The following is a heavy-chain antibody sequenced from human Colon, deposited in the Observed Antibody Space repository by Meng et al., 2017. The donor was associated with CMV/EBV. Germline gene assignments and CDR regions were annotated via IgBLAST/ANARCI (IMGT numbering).Heavy chain of an antibody. J-gene: IGHJ4*02. CDR3: AKDPYYVGQPSQPHYFDS. Sequence: ASVKVSCKASGYTFSDYHMHWVRQAPGQGLEWMGWVNPKNGGIQYAQRFRGRVTMTRDTSTSTAFMELSSLRSDDTAVYYCAKDPYYVGQPSQPHYFDSWGQGTLVTVSS. CDR1: GYTFSDYH. D-gene: IGHD3-16*01. CDR2: VNPKNGGI. V-gene: IGHV1-2*02.